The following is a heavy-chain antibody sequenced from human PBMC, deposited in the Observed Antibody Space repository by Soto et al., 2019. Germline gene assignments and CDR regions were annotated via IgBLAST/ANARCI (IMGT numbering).Heavy chain of an antibody. CDR2: INDDGIST. CDR3: TRGPRSTSTGTGAF. V-gene: IGHV3-74*01. J-gene: IGHJ4*02. Sequence: GGSLRLSCAASGFTFSMYWMHWVRQVPGKGPEWVSRINDDGISTNYADSVKGRFTISRDTAKNTLYLQMNALRVEDTAVYYCTRGPRSTSTGTGAFWGQGTLVTV. D-gene: IGHD1-1*01. CDR1: GFTFSMYW.